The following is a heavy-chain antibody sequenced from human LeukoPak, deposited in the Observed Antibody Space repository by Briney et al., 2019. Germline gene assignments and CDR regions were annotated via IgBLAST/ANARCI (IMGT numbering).Heavy chain of an antibody. CDR3: ARIWVGAAAGVYYYYMDV. D-gene: IGHD6-13*01. V-gene: IGHV1-18*01. CDR2: ISAYNGNT. Sequence: GASVKVSCKASGYTFTSYGISWVRQAPGQGLEWMGWISAYNGNTNYAQKLQGRVTMTTDTSTSTAYMELRSLRSDDRAVYYCARIWVGAAAGVYYYYMDVWGKGTTVTVSS. CDR1: GYTFTSYG. J-gene: IGHJ6*03.